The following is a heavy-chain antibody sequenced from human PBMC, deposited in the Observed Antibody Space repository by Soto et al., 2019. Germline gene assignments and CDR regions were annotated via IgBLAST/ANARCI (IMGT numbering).Heavy chain of an antibody. Sequence: GGSLRLSCAASGFTFSSYWMSWVRQAPGKGLEWVANIKQDGSEKYYVDSVKGRFTISRDNAKNSLYLQMNSLRAEDTAVYYCARERRITGSLYYYYYGMDVWGQGTTVTVSS. J-gene: IGHJ6*02. V-gene: IGHV3-7*05. CDR2: IKQDGSEK. D-gene: IGHD2-15*01. CDR1: GFTFSSYW. CDR3: ARERRITGSLYYYYYGMDV.